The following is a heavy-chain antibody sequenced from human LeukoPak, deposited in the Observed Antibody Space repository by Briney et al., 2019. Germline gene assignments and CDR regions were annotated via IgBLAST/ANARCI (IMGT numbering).Heavy chain of an antibody. V-gene: IGHV4-61*02. CDR2: IYSSGST. J-gene: IGHJ6*03. Sequence: PSETLSLTCTVSGGSISSSSYYWSWIRQPAGKGLEWIGRIYSSGSTNYNPFLKSRVTMSVDTSKSQFSLRLRSVTAADTAVYFCAREAPVRGVIEDYYYYYMDVWGKGTTVTISS. CDR1: GGSISSSSYY. CDR3: AREAPVRGVIEDYYYYYMDV. D-gene: IGHD3-10*01.